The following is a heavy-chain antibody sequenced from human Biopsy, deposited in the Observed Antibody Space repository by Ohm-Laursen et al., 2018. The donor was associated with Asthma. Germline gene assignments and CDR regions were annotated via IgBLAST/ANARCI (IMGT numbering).Heavy chain of an antibody. J-gene: IGHJ6*02. CDR2: INHSGST. CDR3: ARITNDRITAAGRYYYYGMDV. CDR1: GGSFSGYY. V-gene: IGHV4-34*01. D-gene: IGHD6-13*01. Sequence: GTLSLTWAVYGGSFSGYYWSWIRQPPGKGLEWIGEINHSGSTNYNPSPKSRVTISVDTSKNQFSLKLSSVTAADTAVYYCARITNDRITAAGRYYYYGMDVWGQGTTVTVSS.